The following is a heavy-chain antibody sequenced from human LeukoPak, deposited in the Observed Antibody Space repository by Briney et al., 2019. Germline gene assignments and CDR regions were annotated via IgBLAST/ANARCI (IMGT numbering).Heavy chain of an antibody. D-gene: IGHD5-12*01. J-gene: IGHJ3*02. CDR1: GGTFNKYA. CDR2: IIPIFGMT. CDR3: ASDVDIVATFQTANHSPDI. V-gene: IGHV1-69*05. Sequence: SVKVSCKASGGTFNKYAIGWVRQAPRQGLEWMGRIIPIFGMTNYAQKFEDRVAITTDESTTTAYMELTSLTSEDTAAYYCASDVDIVATFQTANHSPDIWGQGTMVTVSS.